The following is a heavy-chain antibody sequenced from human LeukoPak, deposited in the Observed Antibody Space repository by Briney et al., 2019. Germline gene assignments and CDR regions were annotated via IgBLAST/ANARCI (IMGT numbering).Heavy chain of an antibody. V-gene: IGHV3-53*01. CDR2: IYRGGST. D-gene: IGHD3-10*01. J-gene: IGHJ3*02. Sequence: GGSLRLSCAVSGFTVSYNYMSWVRLAPGKGLEWVATIYRGGSTYYADSVKGRFTISRDNAENMLYLQMNSLRDEDTALYYCARGMYGSGTYYIGDAFDIWGRGTMVAVSS. CDR3: ARGMYGSGTYYIGDAFDI. CDR1: GFTVSYNY.